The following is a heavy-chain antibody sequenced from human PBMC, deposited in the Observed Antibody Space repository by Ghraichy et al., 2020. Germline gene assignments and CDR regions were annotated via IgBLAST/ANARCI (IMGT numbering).Heavy chain of an antibody. CDR1: GFTFSRSG. V-gene: IGHV3-33*01. Sequence: GESLNISCVVSGFTFSRSGMHWVRQAPGKGPEWVAIIWFDGSNKYYADSVKGRFTISRDQSQNTLYLQMNSLRAEDTAVYFCARDHNTGYIDYWGQGALVTVSS. J-gene: IGHJ4*02. CDR2: IWFDGSNK. CDR3: ARDHNTGYIDY. D-gene: IGHD2-8*02.